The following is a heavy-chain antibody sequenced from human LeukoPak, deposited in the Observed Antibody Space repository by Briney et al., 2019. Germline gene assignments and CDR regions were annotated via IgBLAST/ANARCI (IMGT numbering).Heavy chain of an antibody. CDR2: IYLSGST. V-gene: IGHV4-30-4*01. CDR3: ARDCFSDSSGYYPSPGFDY. Sequence: SQTLSLTCTLSGGSISREDYYCGWIRKPPGTGHELIGYIYLSGSTYYNPSLTSRVTISVDTSKNQFSLKLSSVTAADTAVYYCARDCFSDSSGYYPSPGFDYCGQGTLVTVSS. CDR1: GGSISREDYY. J-gene: IGHJ4*02. D-gene: IGHD3-22*01.